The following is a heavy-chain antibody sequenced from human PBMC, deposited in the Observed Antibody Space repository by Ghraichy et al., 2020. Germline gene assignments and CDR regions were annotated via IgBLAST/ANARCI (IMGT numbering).Heavy chain of an antibody. CDR3: AKDLNVRGVIGPFDP. J-gene: IGHJ5*02. CDR1: GFTFSRYG. D-gene: IGHD3-10*02. V-gene: IGHV3-30*18. CDR2: ISYDGINK. Sequence: LTCAASGFTFSRYGIHWVRQAPGKGLEWVAAISYDGINKYYADSVKGRFTISRDNSKNTLYLQVSSLRAEDTAVYYCAKDLNVRGVIGPFDPWGQGTLVTVSS.